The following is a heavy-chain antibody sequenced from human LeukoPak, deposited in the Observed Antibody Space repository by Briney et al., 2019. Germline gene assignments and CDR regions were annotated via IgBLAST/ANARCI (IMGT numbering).Heavy chain of an antibody. Sequence: GGSLRLSCAASGFTFSNYKMNWVRQAPGKGLEWVSYISYNSGNIYYRDSVKGRFSVSRDNAKNSLYLQMHSLKAEDTAVYYCARDSPPDYWGQGTLVTVSS. CDR2: ISYNSGNI. CDR3: ARDSPPDY. CDR1: GFTFSNYK. V-gene: IGHV3-21*01. J-gene: IGHJ4*02.